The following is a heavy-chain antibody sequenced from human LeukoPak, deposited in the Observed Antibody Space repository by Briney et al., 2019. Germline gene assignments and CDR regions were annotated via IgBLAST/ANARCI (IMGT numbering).Heavy chain of an antibody. V-gene: IGHV3-23*01. CDR3: ANSRRSGYWYFDL. J-gene: IGHJ2*01. D-gene: IGHD3-22*01. Sequence: PGGSLRLSCAASGFTFSNYAMSWVRQAPGKGLEWVSAISGSGGRTFYADSVKGRFTISRDNSKNTLNLQMNSLRAEDTAVYYCANSRRSGYWYFDLWGRGTLVTVSS. CDR2: ISGSGGRT. CDR1: GFTFSNYA.